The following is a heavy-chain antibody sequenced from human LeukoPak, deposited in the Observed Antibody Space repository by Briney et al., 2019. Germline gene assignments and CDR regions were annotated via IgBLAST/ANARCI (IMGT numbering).Heavy chain of an antibody. CDR3: ARAVGGDGSGSL. D-gene: IGHD3-10*01. CDR2: IYYRVTS. J-gene: IGHJ4*02. V-gene: IGHV4-61*05. CDR1: ADSISSTSYY. Sequence: SETLSLTCTVSADSISSTSYYWGWIRQPPGKGLEWIGYIYYRVTSDYNPSLKSRVTMSVDMSTRQISLKLSSVTAADTAVYYCARAVGGDGSGSLWGPGTLVTVSS.